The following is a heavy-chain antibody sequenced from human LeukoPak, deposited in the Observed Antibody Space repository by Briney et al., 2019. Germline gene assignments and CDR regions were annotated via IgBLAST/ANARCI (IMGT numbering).Heavy chain of an antibody. CDR2: IIPIFRTT. J-gene: IGHJ4*02. CDR3: ARERGTYYYNSSGHFDY. V-gene: IGHV1-69*06. Sequence: ASVKVSCKASGGTFSSYGISWVRQAPGQGLEWMGRIIPIFRTTNYAQKFQGRVTITADKSTSTAYMELSSLRSEDTAVYYCARERGTYYYNSSGHFDYWGQGTLVTVSS. CDR1: GGTFSSYG. D-gene: IGHD3-22*01.